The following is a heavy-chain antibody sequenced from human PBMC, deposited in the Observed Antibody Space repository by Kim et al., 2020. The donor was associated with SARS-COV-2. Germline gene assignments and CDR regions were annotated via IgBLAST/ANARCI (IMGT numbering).Heavy chain of an antibody. D-gene: IGHD3-3*01. Sequence: ADSVKGRFTISRDNAKNSLYLQMNSLRAEDTALYYCAKGSNLLLRSHFDYWGQGTLVTVSS. J-gene: IGHJ4*02. CDR3: AKGSNLLLRSHFDY. V-gene: IGHV3-9*01.